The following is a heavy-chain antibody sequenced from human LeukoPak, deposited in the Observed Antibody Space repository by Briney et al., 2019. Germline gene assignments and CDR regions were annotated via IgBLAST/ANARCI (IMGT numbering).Heavy chain of an antibody. CDR2: IDYRGST. CDR3: ARSRSGYGYEHGAFEI. J-gene: IGHJ3*02. Sequence: SETLSLTCTVSNDSISNYYWSWIRQPPGKGLEWIAYIDYRGSTTNNPSLRSRISISVDTSRNQFSLKLRSVTAADTAVYYCARSRSGYGYEHGAFEIWGQGTMVTVSS. D-gene: IGHD5-12*01. CDR1: NDSISNYY. V-gene: IGHV4-59*01.